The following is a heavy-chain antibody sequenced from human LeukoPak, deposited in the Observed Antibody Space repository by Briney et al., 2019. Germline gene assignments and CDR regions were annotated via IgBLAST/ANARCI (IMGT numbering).Heavy chain of an antibody. V-gene: IGHV5-51*01. D-gene: IGHD3-10*01. CDR1: GYSFTSYW. CDR3: ARSSASYHFGMDV. J-gene: IGHJ6*04. CDR2: IDPRDSDT. Sequence: HGESLKISCKGSGYSFTSYWIGWVRQMPGKGLEWLGIIDPRDSDTRYSPSFQGQVTISADKSISTAYLQWSSLKASDTAMYYSARSSASYHFGMDVWGKGTTVIVSS.